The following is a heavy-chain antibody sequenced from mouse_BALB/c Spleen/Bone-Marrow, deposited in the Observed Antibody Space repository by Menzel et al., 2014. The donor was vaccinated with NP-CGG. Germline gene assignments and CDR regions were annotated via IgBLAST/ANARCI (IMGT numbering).Heavy chain of an antibody. D-gene: IGHD1-1*01. CDR2: ISCYNGAT. Sequence: LVLTGASVKISCKASGYSFTGYYIHWVKQSHGKSLEWIGYISCYNGATNFNQKFKGKATFTVDTSSSTAYMQFNSLTSEDSAGYYWARLDYGSSYAMDYWGQGTSVTVSS. CDR3: ARLDYGSSYAMDY. V-gene: IGHV1S34*01. J-gene: IGHJ4*01. CDR1: GYSFTGYY.